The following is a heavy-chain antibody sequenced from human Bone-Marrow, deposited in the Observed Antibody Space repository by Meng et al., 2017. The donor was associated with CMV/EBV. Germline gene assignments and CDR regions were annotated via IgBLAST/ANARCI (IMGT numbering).Heavy chain of an antibody. V-gene: IGHV3-66*02. CDR2: IYSAGNT. CDR3: AKSVVPAAMVPYYYYYYGMDV. J-gene: IGHJ6*02. CDR1: GFNVSSDF. D-gene: IGHD2-2*01. Sequence: GESLKISCAASGFNVSSDFMSWVRQAPGMGLEWLSVIYSAGNTYYADSVKGRFTISRDNSKNTLYLQMNSLRPEDTAVYYCAKSVVPAAMVPYYYYYYGMDVWGQGTTVTVSS.